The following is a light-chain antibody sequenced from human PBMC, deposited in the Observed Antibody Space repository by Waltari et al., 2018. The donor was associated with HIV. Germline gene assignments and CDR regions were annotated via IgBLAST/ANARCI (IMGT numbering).Light chain of an antibody. CDR2: KDS. CDR1: ALPEKY. V-gene: IGLV3-25*01. Sequence: SYELTQPPSVSVSPGQTARITCTGDALPEKYADWYQQKPGQAPVLVIYKDSERPAGMPERFSGSSSGTRVPFTISGVQAEDEAAYYCQSADSTSTAWVFGGGTTLTVL. J-gene: IGLJ3*02. CDR3: QSADSTSTAWV.